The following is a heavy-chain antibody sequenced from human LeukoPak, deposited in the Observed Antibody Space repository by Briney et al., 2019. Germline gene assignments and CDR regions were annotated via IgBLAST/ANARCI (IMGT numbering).Heavy chain of an antibody. J-gene: IGHJ4*02. V-gene: IGHV1-18*01. CDR2: ISAYNGNT. CDR1: GFTFTSSA. CDR3: ARDGAVAGTIDY. Sequence: ASVKVSCKASGFTFTSSAVQWVRQARGQRLEWMGWISAYNGNTNYAQKLQGRVTMTTDASTSTAYMELRSLRSDDTAVYYCARDGAVAGTIDYWGQGTLVTVSS. D-gene: IGHD6-19*01.